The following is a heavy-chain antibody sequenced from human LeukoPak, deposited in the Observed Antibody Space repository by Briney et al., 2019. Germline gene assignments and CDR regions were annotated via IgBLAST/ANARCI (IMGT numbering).Heavy chain of an antibody. J-gene: IGHJ6*03. CDR3: AREGKYTSGWYYYYYMDV. CDR1: GASISSGSYD. Sequence: RSSETLSLTRTVSGASISSGSYDWGWLRQPAGKGLEWIVRIYTSGSTNYNPSLKSRVTISVDTSKNQFSLKLSSVTAADTAVYYCAREGKYTSGWYYYYYMDVWGKGTTVTISS. D-gene: IGHD6-19*01. V-gene: IGHV4-61*02. CDR2: IYTSGST.